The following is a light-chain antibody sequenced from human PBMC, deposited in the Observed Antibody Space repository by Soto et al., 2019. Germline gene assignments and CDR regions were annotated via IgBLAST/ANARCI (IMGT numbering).Light chain of an antibody. CDR1: QSISSW. J-gene: IGKJ1*01. CDR2: AAS. V-gene: IGKV1-39*01. Sequence: DFQITQSPSTLSASLGDRVTITCRASQSISSWLAWYQQKPGKAPNLLIYAASSLQSGVPSRFSGSGSGTDFTLTISSLQPEDFATYYCQQSYSTTWTFGQGTKVDIK. CDR3: QQSYSTTWT.